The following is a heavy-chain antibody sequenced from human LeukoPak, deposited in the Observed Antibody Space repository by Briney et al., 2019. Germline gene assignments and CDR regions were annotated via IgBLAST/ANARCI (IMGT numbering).Heavy chain of an antibody. V-gene: IGHV3-30-3*01. CDR2: ISYDGSNK. J-gene: IGHJ4*02. D-gene: IGHD1-26*01. CDR3: ARARSGSYYLPFDY. CDR1: GFTFSSYA. Sequence: GGSLRLSCAASGFTFSSYAMHWVRQAPGKGLEWVAVISYDGSNKYYADSVKGRFTISRDNSKNTLDLQMNRLRAEDTAVYYCARARSGSYYLPFDYWGQGTLVTVSS.